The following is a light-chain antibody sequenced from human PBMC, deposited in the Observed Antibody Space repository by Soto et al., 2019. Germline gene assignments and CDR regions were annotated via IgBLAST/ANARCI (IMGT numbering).Light chain of an antibody. V-gene: IGLV2-14*03. CDR1: SSDVGGYNY. Sequence: QSVLTQPASVSGSPGQSITISCTGTSSDVGGYNYVSWYQQHPCKAPKLMIPDVSNRPSGVSNRFSASKSGNTASLTISGLQTEDEADYYCLSYTTISTYVFGTGTKVTVL. CDR3: LSYTTISTYV. CDR2: DVS. J-gene: IGLJ1*01.